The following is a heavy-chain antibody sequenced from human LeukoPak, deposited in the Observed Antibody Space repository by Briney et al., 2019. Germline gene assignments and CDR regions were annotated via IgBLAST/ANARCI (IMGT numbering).Heavy chain of an antibody. Sequence: PSETLSLTCAVSGYSISSGYYWGWIRQPPGKGLEWIGSIYHSGSTYYNPSLKSRVTISVDTSKNQFSLKLSSVTAADTAVYYCARHWELLSPLYFDYWGQGTLVTASS. J-gene: IGHJ4*02. CDR1: GYSISSGYY. CDR2: IYHSGST. CDR3: ARHWELLSPLYFDY. V-gene: IGHV4-38-2*01. D-gene: IGHD1-26*01.